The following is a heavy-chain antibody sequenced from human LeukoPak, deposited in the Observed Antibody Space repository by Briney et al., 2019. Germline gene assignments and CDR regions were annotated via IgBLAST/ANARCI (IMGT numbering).Heavy chain of an antibody. CDR1: GYTFTSYG. D-gene: IGHD3-22*01. CDR2: ISAYNGNT. CDR3: ARGYYYDSSGYYGY. V-gene: IGHV1-18*01. Sequence: RASVKVSCKASGYTFTSYGISWVRQAPGQGLEWMGWISAYNGNTNYAQKLQGRVAMTTDTSTSTACMELRSLRSDDTAVYYCARGYYYDSSGYYGYWGQGTLVTVSS. J-gene: IGHJ4*02.